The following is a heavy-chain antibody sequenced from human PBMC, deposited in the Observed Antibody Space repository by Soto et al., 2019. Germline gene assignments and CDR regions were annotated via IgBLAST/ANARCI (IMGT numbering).Heavy chain of an antibody. D-gene: IGHD1-26*01. V-gene: IGHV4-59*01. CDR3: AREGVGARGYYYYGMDV. Sequence: PSETLSLTCTVFGGSISSYYWSWIRQPPGKGLEWIGYIYYSGSTNYNPSLKSRVTISVDTSKNQFSLKLSSVTAADTAVYYCAREGVGARGYYYYGMDVWGQGTTVTVSS. CDR2: IYYSGST. CDR1: GGSISSYY. J-gene: IGHJ6*02.